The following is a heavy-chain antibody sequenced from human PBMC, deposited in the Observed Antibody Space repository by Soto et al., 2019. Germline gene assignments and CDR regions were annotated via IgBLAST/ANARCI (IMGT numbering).Heavy chain of an antibody. V-gene: IGHV4-34*01. CDR3: AREYVDWLQPGGGWFEP. D-gene: IGHD3-9*01. CDR2: INHSGST. J-gene: IGHJ5*02. CDR1: GGSFSGYY. Sequence: QVQLQQWGAGLLKPSETLSLTCAVYGGSFSGYYWSWIRQPPGKGLEWIGEINHSGSTNYNPSLKSRVTILLDTSKNQFFLKLSSVTAADTALYYCAREYVDWLQPGGGWFEPWGQGTLVTVSS.